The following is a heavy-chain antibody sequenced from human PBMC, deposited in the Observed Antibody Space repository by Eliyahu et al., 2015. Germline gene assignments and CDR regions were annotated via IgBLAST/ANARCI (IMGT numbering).Heavy chain of an antibody. J-gene: IGHJ4*02. CDR1: GFTFSSYG. Sequence: QVQLVESGGGVVQPGRSLRLSCAASGFTFSSYGMHWVHQAPGKGLEWVAVIWYDGSNKYYADSVKGRFTISRDNSKNTLYLQMNSLRAEDTAVYYCAREGRDGYRGKYYFDYWGQGTLVTVSS. CDR3: AREGRDGYRGKYYFDY. D-gene: IGHD5-24*01. V-gene: IGHV3-33*01. CDR2: IWYDGSNK.